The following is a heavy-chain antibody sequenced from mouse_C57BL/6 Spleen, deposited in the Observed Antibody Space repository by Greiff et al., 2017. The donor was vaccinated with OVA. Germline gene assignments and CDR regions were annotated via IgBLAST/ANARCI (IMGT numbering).Heavy chain of an antibody. V-gene: IGHV5-6*01. CDR2: ISSGGSYT. D-gene: IGHD1-1*01. CDR3: ARQGTTVFDY. CDR1: GFTFSSYG. Sequence: EVQGVESGGDLVKPGGSLKLSCAASGFTFSSYGMSWVRQTPDKRLEWVATISSGGSYTYYTDSVKGRFTISRDNAKNTLYLQMSSLKSEDTAMYYCARQGTTVFDYWGQGTTLTVSS. J-gene: IGHJ2*01.